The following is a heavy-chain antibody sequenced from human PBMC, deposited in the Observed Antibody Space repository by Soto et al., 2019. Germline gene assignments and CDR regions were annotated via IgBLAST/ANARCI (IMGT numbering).Heavy chain of an antibody. D-gene: IGHD6-19*01. CDR1: EYTFSSLW. CDR2: IEQNGGER. Sequence: DVQLVESGGGLVQPGGSLRLSCEASEYTFSSLWMNWVCQAPGKGLEWVAIIEQNGGERNYLDSVKGRFTISRDNANKSVNSLRAEDTALYYCVGGYGWLPDYWGQGTLVIVSS. J-gene: IGHJ4*02. CDR3: VGGYGWLPDY. V-gene: IGHV3-7*05.